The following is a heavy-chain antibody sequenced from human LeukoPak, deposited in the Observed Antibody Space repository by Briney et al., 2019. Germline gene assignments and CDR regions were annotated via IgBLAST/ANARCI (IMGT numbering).Heavy chain of an antibody. CDR1: GFPFSSHG. CDR3: ARLAEWGY. D-gene: IGHD1-26*01. V-gene: IGHV3-74*03. J-gene: IGHJ4*02. Sequence: GGTLRLSCAGSGFPFSSHGMNWVRQAPGKGLEWVSGVNSDGDFTTYADAVKGRFTIVGDNAKNTLYLQMNYLRVEDTAIYYCARLAEWGYWGQGTLVTVSS. CDR2: VNSDGDFT.